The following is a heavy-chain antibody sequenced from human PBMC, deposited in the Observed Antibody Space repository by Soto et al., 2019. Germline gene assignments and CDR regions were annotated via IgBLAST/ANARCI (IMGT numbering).Heavy chain of an antibody. CDR1: GFTFSSYG. D-gene: IGHD3-22*01. CDR2: ISYDGSNK. J-gene: IGHJ3*02. V-gene: IGHV3-30*18. Sequence: GGSLRLSCAASGFTFSSYGMHWVRQAPGKGLEWVAVISYDGSNKYYADSVKGRFTISRDNSKNTLYLQMNSLRAEDTAMYYCAKGTSDSSGYSLAPLPFDIWGQGTMVTVSS. CDR3: AKGTSDSSGYSLAPLPFDI.